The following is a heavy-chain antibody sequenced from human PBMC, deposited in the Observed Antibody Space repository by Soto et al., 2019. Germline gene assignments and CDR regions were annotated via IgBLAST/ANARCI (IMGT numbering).Heavy chain of an antibody. CDR2: IYYSGST. D-gene: IGHD1-1*01. Sequence: SETLSLTCTVSGGSISSSSYYWGWIRQPPGKGLEWIGSIYYSGSTYYNPSLKSRVTISVDTSKNQFSLKLSSVTAADTAVYYCARHDQLGNKGHWYFDYWGQGTLVTVSS. V-gene: IGHV4-39*01. CDR3: ARHDQLGNKGHWYFDY. CDR1: GGSISSSSYY. J-gene: IGHJ4*02.